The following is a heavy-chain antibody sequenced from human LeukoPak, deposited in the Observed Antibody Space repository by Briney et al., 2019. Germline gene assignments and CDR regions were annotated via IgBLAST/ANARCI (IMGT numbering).Heavy chain of an antibody. CDR1: GFTFSSYA. V-gene: IGHV3-30-3*01. CDR2: IPYDGSNK. D-gene: IGHD2-2*01. J-gene: IGHJ4*02. Sequence: GGSLRLSCAASGFTFSSYAMHWVRQAPGKGLEWVAVIPYDGSNKYYADSVKGRFTISRDNSKNTLYLQMNSLRAEDTAVYYCARDVDSIVVVPAAPHFDYWGQGTLVTVSS. CDR3: ARDVDSIVVVPAAPHFDY.